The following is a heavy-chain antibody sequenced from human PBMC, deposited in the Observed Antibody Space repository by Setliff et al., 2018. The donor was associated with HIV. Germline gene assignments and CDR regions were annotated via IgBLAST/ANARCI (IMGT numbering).Heavy chain of an antibody. J-gene: IGHJ4*02. CDR2: FDPQDGET. V-gene: IGHV1-24*01. CDR3: AIDGAGGWLRPMPDY. D-gene: IGHD5-12*01. CDR1: GFTLSEVS. Sequence: ASVKVSCKVFGFTLSEVSIHWVRQAPGKGLEWMGYFDPQDGETVYAQKFQGRVTMTEDTSIDTAYMELTRLRSEDTAVYYCAIDGAGGWLRPMPDYWGQGTLVTVPQ.